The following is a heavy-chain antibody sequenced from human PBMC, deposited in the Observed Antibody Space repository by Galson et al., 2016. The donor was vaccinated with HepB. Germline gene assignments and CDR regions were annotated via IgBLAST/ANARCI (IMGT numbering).Heavy chain of an antibody. CDR2: LSGSGDVT. J-gene: IGHJ4*02. V-gene: IGHV3-23*01. CDR3: AKSGVWGPHRSPDY. D-gene: IGHD3-16*02. CDR1: GFPLSAYD. Sequence: SMRLSCAASGFPLSAYDMSWVRQPPGKGLEWVSSLSGSGDVTHHADSVKGRFTIARDNTKNPLYLQMNSLRTEDTALYYCAKSGVWGPHRSPDYWGQGTLVTVSS.